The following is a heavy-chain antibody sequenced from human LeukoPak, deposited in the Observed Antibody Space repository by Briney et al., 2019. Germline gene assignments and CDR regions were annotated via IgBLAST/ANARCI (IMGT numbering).Heavy chain of an antibody. CDR2: IYYSGST. D-gene: IGHD1-26*01. J-gene: IGHJ6*02. Sequence: SETLSLTCTVSGGSISSYYWSWLRQPPGKGLEWIGYIYYSGSTNYNPSLKSRVTISVDMSKNEFSLKLSSVNAADTAVYYWPRHHSLVGPKHYYGMDVWGHGTTVTVSS. V-gene: IGHV4-59*08. CDR3: PRHHSLVGPKHYYGMDV. CDR1: GGSISSYY.